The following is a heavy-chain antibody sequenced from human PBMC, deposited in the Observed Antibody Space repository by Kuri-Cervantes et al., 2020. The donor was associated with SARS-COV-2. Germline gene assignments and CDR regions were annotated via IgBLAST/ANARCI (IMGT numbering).Heavy chain of an antibody. V-gene: IGHV4-59*01. J-gene: IGHJ6*03. CDR1: GGSISSYY. CDR2: IFFTGRA. D-gene: IGHD3-10*01. Sequence: SETLSLTCTVSGGSISSYYWSWIRQSPGKGLEWIGYIFFTGRAAYNPSLKSRATISLDTAKSEFSLTLTSVTAADTAIYYCARGLLVWFGDLADHYYYIDVWGKGTTVTVSS. CDR3: ARGLLVWFGDLADHYYYIDV.